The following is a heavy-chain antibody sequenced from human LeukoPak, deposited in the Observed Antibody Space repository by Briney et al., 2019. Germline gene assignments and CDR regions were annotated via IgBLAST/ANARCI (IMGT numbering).Heavy chain of an antibody. J-gene: IGHJ5*02. V-gene: IGHV3-53*01. CDR2: IYSGGST. D-gene: IGHD2-2*01. CDR1: GFTVSSNY. CDR3: ARDKGRYCSSTSCRGWFDP. Sequence: GGSLRLSCAASGFTVSSNYMSWFRQAPGKGLEWVSVIYSGGSTYYADSVKGRFTVSRDNSKNTLYLQMNSLRAEDTAVYYCARDKGRYCSSTSCRGWFDPWGQGTLVTVSS.